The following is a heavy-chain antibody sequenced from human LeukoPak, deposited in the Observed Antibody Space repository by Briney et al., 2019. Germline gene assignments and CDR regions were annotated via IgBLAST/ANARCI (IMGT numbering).Heavy chain of an antibody. CDR1: GFTFDDYG. V-gene: IGHV3-48*03. J-gene: IGHJ6*04. D-gene: IGHD3-10*02. CDR3: AELGITMIGGV. Sequence: GGSLRLSCAASGFTFDDYGMSWVRQAPGKGLEWVSYISSSGSTIYYADSEKGRFTISRDNAKNSLYLQMNSLRAEDTAVYYCAELGITMIGGVWGKGTTVTISS. CDR2: ISSSGSTI.